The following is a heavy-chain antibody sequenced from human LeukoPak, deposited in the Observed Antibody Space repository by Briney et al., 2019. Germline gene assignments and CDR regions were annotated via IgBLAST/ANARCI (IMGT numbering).Heavy chain of an antibody. Sequence: GGSLRLSCAASGFTFSDHYMDWVRQAPGKGLEWVGRTRNKGNSYTTEYAVSVKGRSTISRDDSKNSLYLHMNSLKTEDTAVYYCSRVSGSQWSPLDYWGQGTLVTVSS. D-gene: IGHD6-25*01. CDR2: TRNKGNSYTT. CDR1: GFTFSDHY. V-gene: IGHV3-72*01. CDR3: SRVSGSQWSPLDY. J-gene: IGHJ4*02.